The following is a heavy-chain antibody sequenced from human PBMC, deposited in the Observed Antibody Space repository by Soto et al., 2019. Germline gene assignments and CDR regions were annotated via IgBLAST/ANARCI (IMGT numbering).Heavy chain of an antibody. J-gene: IGHJ4*02. CDR1: GVTFSSYA. V-gene: IGHV3-23*01. Sequence: EVQLLESGGGLVQPGGSLRLSCAASGVTFSSYAMSWVRQAPGKGLEWVSAISGSGGSTYYADSVKGRFTISRDKSKNTLYVQMNSLRAEDTAVYYCAKERYSDYDFDYWGQGTLVVFSS. D-gene: IGHD5-12*01. CDR3: AKERYSDYDFDY. CDR2: ISGSGGST.